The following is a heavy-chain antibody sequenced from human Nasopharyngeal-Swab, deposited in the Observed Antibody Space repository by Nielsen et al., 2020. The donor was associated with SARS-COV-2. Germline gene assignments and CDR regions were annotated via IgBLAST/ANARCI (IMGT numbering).Heavy chain of an antibody. D-gene: IGHD3-10*01. CDR3: TTDQWFRELGGAY. Sequence: VRQAPGKGLEWVGRIKSKTGGGTTDYAAPVKGRFTISRDDSKNTLYLQMNSLKTEDTAVYYCTTDQWFRELGGAYWGQGTLVTVSS. J-gene: IGHJ4*02. CDR2: IKSKTGGGTT. V-gene: IGHV3-15*01.